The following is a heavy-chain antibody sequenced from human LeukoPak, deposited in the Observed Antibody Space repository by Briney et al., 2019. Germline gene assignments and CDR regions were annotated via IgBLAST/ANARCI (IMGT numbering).Heavy chain of an antibody. CDR3: AKDLLLRQFVLDF. V-gene: IGHV3-30*02. Sequence: GGSLRLSCAVSGFTFTGYGMHWVRQAPGRGLEWVAFILYDGSSQYYPDSLRGRFTISRDNSKNTLFLQMNNLTHDDTAVYYCAKDLLLRQFVLDFWGQGTPVTVSS. D-gene: IGHD5-24*01. CDR1: GFTFTGYG. CDR2: ILYDGSSQ. J-gene: IGHJ4*02.